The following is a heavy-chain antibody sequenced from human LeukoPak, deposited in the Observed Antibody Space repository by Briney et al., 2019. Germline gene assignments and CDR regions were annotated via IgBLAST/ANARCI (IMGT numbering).Heavy chain of an antibody. CDR3: ARDQAHYYDSSGYYYFDY. CDR1: GFTFSDYG. Sequence: GGSLRLSCAASGFTFSDYGMHWVRQAPGKGLEWLSFIDFDESRTHYTDSVKGRFTISRDNSKNSLYLRMNSLRAEDTAVYYCARDQAHYYDSSGYYYFDYWGQGTLVTVSS. V-gene: IGHV3-30*02. CDR2: IDFDESRT. D-gene: IGHD3-22*01. J-gene: IGHJ4*02.